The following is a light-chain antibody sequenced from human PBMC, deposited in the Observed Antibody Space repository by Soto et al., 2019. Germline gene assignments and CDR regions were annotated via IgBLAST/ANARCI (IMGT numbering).Light chain of an antibody. V-gene: IGLV1-40*01. CDR1: SSNIGAGYD. CDR3: QSYDSRLSGLYV. J-gene: IGLJ1*01. CDR2: GNI. Sequence: QSVLTQPPSLSGAPGQRVTISCTGSSSNIGAGYDVHGYQQLPGTAPKLLIYGNINRPSGVPDRFSGSKSGTSASLAITGLQAEDEADYYCQSYDSRLSGLYVFGTGTKLTVL.